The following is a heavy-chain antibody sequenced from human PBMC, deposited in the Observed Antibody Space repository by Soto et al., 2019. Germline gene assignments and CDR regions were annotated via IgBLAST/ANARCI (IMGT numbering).Heavy chain of an antibody. CDR3: AKAITNRLRIIDY. CDR1: GFTFSSYA. J-gene: IGHJ4*02. CDR2: VSGTGGSA. D-gene: IGHD4-17*01. V-gene: IGHV3-23*01. Sequence: EVHLLESGGGLVRPGGSLRLSCAASGFTFSSYAMTWVRQAPGKGLEWVSGVSGTGGSAYYADSVKGRFTISRDKSTNTLYLQMNSLRAEDTAVYYCAKAITNRLRIIDYWGQGTLVTVSS.